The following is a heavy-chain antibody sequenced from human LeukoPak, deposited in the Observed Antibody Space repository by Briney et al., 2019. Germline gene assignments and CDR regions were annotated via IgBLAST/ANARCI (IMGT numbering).Heavy chain of an antibody. V-gene: IGHV3-15*01. J-gene: IGHJ3*02. D-gene: IGHD2-8*02. CDR3: TTRVLVAGSGPNAFDI. Sequence: GGSLRLSCAASGFTFSNAWMSWVRQAPGKGLEWVGRIKSKTDGGTTDYAAPVKGRFTISRDDSKNTLYLQMNSLKTEDTAVYYCTTRVLVAGSGPNAFDIWGQGTMVTVSS. CDR2: IKSKTDGGTT. CDR1: GFTFSNAW.